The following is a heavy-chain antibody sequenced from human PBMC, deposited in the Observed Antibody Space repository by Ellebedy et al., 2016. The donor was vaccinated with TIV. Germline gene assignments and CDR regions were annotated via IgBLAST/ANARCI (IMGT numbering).Heavy chain of an antibody. CDR1: GGSFSGYF. J-gene: IGHJ3*02. Sequence: SETLSLTCTVSGGSFSGYFWSWIRQPPGKGLEWIGYVSSTGSTNYNPSLKSRVTISLYTSSNQFSLKLSSVTAADTAVYYCAREGYDILTGYSGAFDIWGQGTMVTVSS. CDR3: AREGYDILTGYSGAFDI. V-gene: IGHV4-59*01. CDR2: VSSTGST. D-gene: IGHD3-9*01.